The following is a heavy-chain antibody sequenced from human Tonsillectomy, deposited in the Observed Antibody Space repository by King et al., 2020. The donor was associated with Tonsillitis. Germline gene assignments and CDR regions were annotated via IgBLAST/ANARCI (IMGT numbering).Heavy chain of an antibody. CDR3: ARDTGMTGSDWYFDL. V-gene: IGHV3-53*01. D-gene: IGHD3-9*01. CDR1: GINVGSNY. CDR2: IYRGGNT. J-gene: IGHJ2*01. Sequence: EVQLVESGGGLIQPGGSLRLSCAASGINVGSNYMSWVRQAPGKGLEWVSVIYRGGNTYYADSVKGRFTISRDNSKNTLYLQMNSLRAEDTAVYYCARDTGMTGSDWYFDLWGRGSLVTVSS.